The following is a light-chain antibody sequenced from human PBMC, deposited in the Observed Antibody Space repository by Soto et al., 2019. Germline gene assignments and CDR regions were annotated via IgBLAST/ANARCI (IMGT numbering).Light chain of an antibody. V-gene: IGLV2-14*01. Sequence: QSALTQPASVSGSPGQSITIFCTGTSSDVGNYIFVSWYRQHPGKAPKLMIYDINNRPSGVSNRFSGSKSGNTASLTISCLQAEDEADYYCVSYTTGGSYVFGTGTKLTVL. CDR1: SSDVGNYIF. J-gene: IGLJ1*01. CDR2: DIN. CDR3: VSYTTGGSYV.